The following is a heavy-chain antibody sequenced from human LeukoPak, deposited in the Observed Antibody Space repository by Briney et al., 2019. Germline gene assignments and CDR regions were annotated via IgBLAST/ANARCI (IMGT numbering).Heavy chain of an antibody. CDR3: ANYYSSPYDIDY. D-gene: IGHD6-6*01. Sequence: SETLSLTCTVSGGSISSSSYYWGWIRQPPGKGLEWIGSIYYSGSTYYNPSLKSRVTISVDTSKNQFSLKLSSVTAADTAVYYCANYYSSPYDIDYWGQGTLVTVSS. CDR1: GGSISSSSYY. J-gene: IGHJ4*02. CDR2: IYYSGST. V-gene: IGHV4-39*01.